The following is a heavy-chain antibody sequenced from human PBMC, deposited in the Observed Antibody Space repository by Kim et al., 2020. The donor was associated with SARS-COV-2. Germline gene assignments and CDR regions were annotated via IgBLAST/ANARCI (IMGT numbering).Heavy chain of an antibody. J-gene: IGHJ4*02. CDR3: AKGSGVRGLYDYLDA. CDR2: ISHDGSNE. D-gene: IGHD3-10*01. V-gene: IGHV3-30*18. Sequence: GGSLRLSCAASGFSFSDYGMHWVRQSPGKGLEWVAIISHDGSNEEYVDSVKGRFTSSRDNSKNTMFLEMNSLRAEDTAVYYCAKGSGVRGLYDYLDAWGQGTLVTVSA. CDR1: GFSFSDYG.